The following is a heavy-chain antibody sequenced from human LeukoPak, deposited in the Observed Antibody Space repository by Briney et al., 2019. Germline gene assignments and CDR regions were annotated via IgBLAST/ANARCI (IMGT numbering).Heavy chain of an antibody. V-gene: IGHV4-30-2*01. Sequence: PSQTLSLTCTVSGGSISRGGYYWSWIRHPPGKALEWIGYIYHSGSTYYNPSLKSRVTISVDRSKNQFSLKLSSVTVADTAVYYCARGINVVGSWYFDLWGRGTLVTVSS. D-gene: IGHD1-26*01. J-gene: IGHJ2*01. CDR1: GGSISRGGYY. CDR3: ARGINVVGSWYFDL. CDR2: IYHSGST.